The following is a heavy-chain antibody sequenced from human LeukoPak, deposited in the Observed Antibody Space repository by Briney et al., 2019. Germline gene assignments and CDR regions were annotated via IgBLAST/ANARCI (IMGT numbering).Heavy chain of an antibody. V-gene: IGHV3-66*01. CDR2: IYSGGST. D-gene: IGHD3-10*01. CDR3: ASLPSEGSGSFLGY. J-gene: IGHJ4*02. CDR1: GFTVSSNY. Sequence: GGSLRLSCAASGFTVSSNYMSWVRQAPGKGLEWVSVIYSGGSTYYADSVKGRFTISRDNAKNSLFLQMNSLRAEDTAVYYCASLPSEGSGSFLGYWGQGTLVTVSS.